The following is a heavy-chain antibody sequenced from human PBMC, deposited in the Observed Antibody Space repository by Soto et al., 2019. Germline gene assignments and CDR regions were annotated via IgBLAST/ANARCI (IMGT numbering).Heavy chain of an antibody. J-gene: IGHJ4*02. Sequence: EVQLVESGGGLVQPGGSLRLSCAASGFTFSSYDMHWARQATGKGLEWVSAIGTAGDTYYPGSVKGRFTISRENAKNSLYLQMNSLRAGDTAVYYCARGIAAAGALYYFDYWGQGTLVTVSS. CDR1: GFTFSSYD. V-gene: IGHV3-13*01. CDR3: ARGIAAAGALYYFDY. CDR2: IGTAGDT. D-gene: IGHD6-13*01.